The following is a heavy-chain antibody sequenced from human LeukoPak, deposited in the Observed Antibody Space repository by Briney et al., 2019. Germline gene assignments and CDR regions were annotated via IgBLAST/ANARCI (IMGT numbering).Heavy chain of an antibody. CDR1: GGSISSGGYY. Sequence: TPSETLSLTCTVSGGSISSGGYYWSWIRQHPGKGLEWIGYIYYSGSTYYNPSLKSRVTISVDTSKNQFSLKLSSVTAADTAVYYCARLSISTVTTGGGAFDIWGQGTMVTVSS. J-gene: IGHJ3*02. D-gene: IGHD4-17*01. CDR2: IYYSGST. V-gene: IGHV4-31*03. CDR3: ARLSISTVTTGGGAFDI.